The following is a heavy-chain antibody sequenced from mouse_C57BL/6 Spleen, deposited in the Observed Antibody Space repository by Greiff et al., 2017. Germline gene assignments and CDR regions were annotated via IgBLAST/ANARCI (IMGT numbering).Heavy chain of an antibody. J-gene: IGHJ4*01. CDR3: ARQRGRAMDY. V-gene: IGHV5-17*01. CDR1: GFTFSDYG. CDR2: ISSGSSTI. Sequence: ELQVVESGGGLVKPGGSLKLSCAASGFTFSDYGMHWVRQAPEKGLEWVAYISSGSSTIYYADTVKGRFTISRDNAKNTLFLQMTSLRSEDTAMYYCARQRGRAMDYWGQGTSVTVSS.